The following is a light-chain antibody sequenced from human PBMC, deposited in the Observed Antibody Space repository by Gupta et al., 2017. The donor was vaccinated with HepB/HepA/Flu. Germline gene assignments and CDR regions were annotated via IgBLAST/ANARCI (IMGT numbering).Light chain of an antibody. CDR1: SSNVGNQG. CDR3: SSWDTSLSTWV. V-gene: IGLV10-54*04. J-gene: IGLJ3*02. CDR2: RNN. Sequence: QGGLTQPPSVSKGLRQTATLTCTGDSSNVGNQGAAWLQQHQGHPPKLLSYRNNKRPSGISERFSGSRSGNTASLTISGLQPEDEADYYCSSWDTSLSTWVFGGGTKLTVL.